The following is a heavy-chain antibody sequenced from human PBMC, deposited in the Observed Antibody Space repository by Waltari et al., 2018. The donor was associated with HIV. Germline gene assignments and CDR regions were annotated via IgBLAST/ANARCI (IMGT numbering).Heavy chain of an antibody. CDR3: VKDMRAYGSGKMFDF. CDR1: GFTFDDYA. J-gene: IGHJ4*02. V-gene: IGHV3-9*01. D-gene: IGHD3-10*01. CDR2: MNWNSGNI. Sequence: EVQLVESGGGLVQPGRSLRLSCAASGFTFDDYAVHWVRQAPGKGLEWVSGMNWNSGNIGYADSVKGRFTISRDNAKKSLYLQMNSLRTEDTALYYCVKDMRAYGSGKMFDFWGQGTLVTVSS.